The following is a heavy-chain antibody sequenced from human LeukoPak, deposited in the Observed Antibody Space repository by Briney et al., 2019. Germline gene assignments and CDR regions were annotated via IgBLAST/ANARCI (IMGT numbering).Heavy chain of an antibody. Sequence: PGGSLRLSCAASGFTFDDYAMHWVRQAPGKGLEWVSLISGDGGSTYYADSVKGRFTISRDNSKNSLYLQMNSLRTEDTALYYCAKSNLYYYDSRGNQNCCDPWGQGTLVTVSS. D-gene: IGHD3-22*01. CDR1: GFTFDDYA. CDR2: ISGDGGST. J-gene: IGHJ5*02. V-gene: IGHV3-43*02. CDR3: AKSNLYYYDSRGNQNCCDP.